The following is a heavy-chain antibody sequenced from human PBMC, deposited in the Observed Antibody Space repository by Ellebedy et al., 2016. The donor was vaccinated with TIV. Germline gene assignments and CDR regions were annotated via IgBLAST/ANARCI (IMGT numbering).Heavy chain of an antibody. Sequence: ASVKVSCKASGGTFSSYAISWVRQAPGQGLEWMGGFDPEDGETIYAQKFQGRVTMTEDTSTDTAYMELSSLRSEDTAVYYCALEMVRGVIWGQGTLVTVSS. CDR2: FDPEDGET. CDR3: ALEMVRGVI. D-gene: IGHD3-10*01. CDR1: GGTFSSYA. V-gene: IGHV1-24*01. J-gene: IGHJ4*02.